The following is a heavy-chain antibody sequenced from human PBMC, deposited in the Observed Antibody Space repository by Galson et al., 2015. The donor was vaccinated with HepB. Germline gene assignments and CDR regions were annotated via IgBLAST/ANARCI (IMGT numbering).Heavy chain of an antibody. D-gene: IGHD6-19*01. V-gene: IGHV4-4*07. J-gene: IGHJ6*02. CDR1: GGSISSYY. CDR3: ARGAGVPYYYYYGMDV. CDR2: IYTSGST. Sequence: ETLSLTCTVSGGSISSYYWSWIRQPAGKGLEWIGRIYTSGSTNYNPSLKSRVTMSVDTSKNQFSLKLSSVTAADTAVYYCARGAGVPYYYYYGMDVWGQGTTVTVSS.